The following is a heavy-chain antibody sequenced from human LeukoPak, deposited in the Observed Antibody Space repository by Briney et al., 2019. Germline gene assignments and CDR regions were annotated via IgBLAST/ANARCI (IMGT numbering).Heavy chain of an antibody. Sequence: GGSLRLSCAASGFTFSDYYMSWIRQAPGKGLEWVSYISSSGSTIYYADSVKGRFTISRDNSKSSLYLQMNSLRAEDTAVYYCARERASGWYGHFDYWGQGTLVTVSS. CDR1: GFTFSDYY. CDR3: ARERASGWYGHFDY. CDR2: ISSSGSTI. D-gene: IGHD6-19*01. V-gene: IGHV3-11*01. J-gene: IGHJ4*02.